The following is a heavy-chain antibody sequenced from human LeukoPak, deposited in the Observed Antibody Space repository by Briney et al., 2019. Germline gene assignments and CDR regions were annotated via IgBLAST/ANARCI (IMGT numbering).Heavy chain of an antibody. J-gene: IGHJ4*02. CDR3: TRGAIRGIAVAGY. V-gene: IGHV4-59*12. CDR2: IYYSGST. Sequence: SETLSLTCTVSGGSISSYYWSWIRQPPGKGLEWIGYIYYSGSTNYNPSLKSRITVSVDTSKNQFSLKLRSMTAAGTAVFYCTRGAIRGIAVAGYWGQGTQVTVSS. D-gene: IGHD6-19*01. CDR1: GGSISSYY.